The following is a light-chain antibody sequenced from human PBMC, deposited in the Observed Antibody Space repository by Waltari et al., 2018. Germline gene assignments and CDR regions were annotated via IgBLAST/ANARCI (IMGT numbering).Light chain of an antibody. CDR2: GAS. J-gene: IGKJ2*01. CDR3: QQYGSPILYT. CDR1: QSLTKRY. Sequence: VLTQSPGTLSLSPGERVTLSCRASQSLTKRYLAWYQQKPGQAPRLLIYGASSRAAGIPDRFSGSGSGTDFTLTISRLEPEDFAVYYCQQYGSPILYTFGQGTKLEIK. V-gene: IGKV3-20*01.